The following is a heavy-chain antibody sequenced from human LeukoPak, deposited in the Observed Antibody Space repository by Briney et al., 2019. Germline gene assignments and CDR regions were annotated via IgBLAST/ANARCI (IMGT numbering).Heavy chain of an antibody. V-gene: IGHV3-53*01. D-gene: IGHD3-22*01. CDR3: ARRAGDYSHPYDY. Sequence: GGSLRLSCAASGFTFSSYSMNWVRQAPGKGLEWVSFIYSGGNTYYADSVKGRFTISRDNSKNTVHLQMNSLRAEDTAMYYCARRAGDYSHPYDYWGQGILVTVSS. CDR1: GFTFSSYS. CDR2: IYSGGNT. J-gene: IGHJ4*02.